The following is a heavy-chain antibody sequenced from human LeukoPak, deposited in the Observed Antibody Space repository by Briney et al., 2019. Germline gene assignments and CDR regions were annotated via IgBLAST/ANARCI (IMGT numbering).Heavy chain of an antibody. Sequence: SETLSLTCTVSGGSISSYYWSWIRQPPGKGLEWIGYIYYSGSTKYKPSLKSRVTISVDTSKNQFSLKLSSVTAADTAVYYCARVRSGSYYYGHAFDIWGQGTMVTVSS. CDR1: GGSISSYY. CDR2: IYYSGST. CDR3: ARVRSGSYYYGHAFDI. V-gene: IGHV4-59*01. J-gene: IGHJ3*02. D-gene: IGHD3-10*01.